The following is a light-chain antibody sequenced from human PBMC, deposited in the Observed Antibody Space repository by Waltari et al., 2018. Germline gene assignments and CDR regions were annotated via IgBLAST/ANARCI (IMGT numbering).Light chain of an antibody. CDR2: DDN. J-gene: IGLJ3*02. Sequence: QSALTQPASVSGSPGQSITISCTGTSSDVGNYNLVSWYQQCPGKAPKVRIYDDNRRPTGVSDRFSGSKSGNTAYLTISGVQAEDEADYYCCSYAGSYTWVFGGGTKLTVL. CDR3: CSYAGSYTWV. CDR1: SSDVGNYNL. V-gene: IGLV2-23*01.